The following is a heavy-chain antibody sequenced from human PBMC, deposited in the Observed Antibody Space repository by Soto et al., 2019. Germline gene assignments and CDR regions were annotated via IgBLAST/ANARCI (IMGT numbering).Heavy chain of an antibody. V-gene: IGHV3-66*01. CDR3: ARDDVLCDGGRCYGVPLEA. CDR2: IQSGGPT. J-gene: IGHJ6*04. D-gene: IGHD2-15*01. Sequence: GVSLRLSCAASGFTVSSKYMSWVRQAPGKGLEWVSLIQSGGPTYYADSVKGRFTISRDTSENTVHLQMDSLRAEDTAVYYCARDDVLCDGGRCYGVPLEAWGKGTRVTVSA. CDR1: GFTVSSKY.